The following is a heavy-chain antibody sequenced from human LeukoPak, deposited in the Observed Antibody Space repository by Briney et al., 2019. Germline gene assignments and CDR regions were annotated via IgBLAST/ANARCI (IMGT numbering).Heavy chain of an antibody. V-gene: IGHV4-34*01. D-gene: IGHD3-10*01. J-gene: IGHJ4*02. CDR1: GRSFSGYY. CDR3: ARVPGFGELFVFGY. CDR2: INHSGST. Sequence: SETLSLTCAVYGRSFSGYYWSWIRQPPGKGLEWIGEINHSGSTNYNPSLKSRVTISVDTSKNQFSLKLSSVTAADTAVYYCARVPGFGELFVFGYWGQGTLVTVSS.